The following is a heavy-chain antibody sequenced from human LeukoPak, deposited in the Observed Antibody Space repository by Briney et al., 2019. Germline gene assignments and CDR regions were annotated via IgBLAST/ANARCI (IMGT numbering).Heavy chain of an antibody. CDR1: GLTFSSYW. D-gene: IGHD2-2*01. V-gene: IGHV3-74*01. CDR3: ARGGYCSSTSCLLIDP. J-gene: IGHJ5*02. Sequence: GGSLRLSCAVSGLTFSSYWMHWVRQAPGKGLVWVSRINSDGSSTNYADSVKGRFTISRDNAKNTLYLQMNSLRAEDTAVYYCARGGYCSSTSCLLIDPWGQGTLVTVSS. CDR2: INSDGSST.